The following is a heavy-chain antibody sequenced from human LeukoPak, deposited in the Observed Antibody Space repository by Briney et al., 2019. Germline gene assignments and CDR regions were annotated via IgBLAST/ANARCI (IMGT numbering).Heavy chain of an antibody. Sequence: SETLSLTCTVSGGSLSGYYWSWIRQPPGKELEWIGYIYYSGSTNYNPSLKSRVTISVDTSKNQFSLQLSSVTAADTAVYYWTRGTVTTYYFDYWGQGTLVTVSS. CDR1: GGSLSGYY. D-gene: IGHD4-17*01. J-gene: IGHJ4*02. CDR2: IYYSGST. CDR3: TRGTVTTYYFDY. V-gene: IGHV4-59*01.